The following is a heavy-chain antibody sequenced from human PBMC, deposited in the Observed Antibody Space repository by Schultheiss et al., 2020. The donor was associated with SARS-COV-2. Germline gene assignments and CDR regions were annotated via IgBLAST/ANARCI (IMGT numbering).Heavy chain of an antibody. CDR3: ARGGDYVFFGMDV. CDR1: GGSISSYY. V-gene: IGHV4-34*01. Sequence: SETLSLTCAVSGGSISSYYWSWIRQPPGKGLEWIGEINHSGSTNYNPSLKSRVTISVDKSKNQFSLKLSSVTAADTAVYYCARGGDYVFFGMDVWGQGTTVTVAS. D-gene: IGHD4-17*01. CDR2: INHSGST. J-gene: IGHJ6*02.